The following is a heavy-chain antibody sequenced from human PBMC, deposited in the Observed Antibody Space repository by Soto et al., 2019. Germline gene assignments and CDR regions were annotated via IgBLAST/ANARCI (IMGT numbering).Heavy chain of an antibody. V-gene: IGHV3-21*01. CDR2: ISSSSTHI. CDR1: GFTFSTYP. Sequence: PGGSLRLSCAASGFTFSTYPMSWVRQAPGKGLEWFSCISSSSTHIYYADSVKGRFTISRDNAKNALYLQMNSLRAEDTAVYYCARDQDAFDIWGQGTMVTVSS. CDR3: ARDQDAFDI. J-gene: IGHJ3*02.